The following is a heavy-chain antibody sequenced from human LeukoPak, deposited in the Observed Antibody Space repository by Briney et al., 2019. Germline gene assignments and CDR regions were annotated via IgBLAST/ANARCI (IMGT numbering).Heavy chain of an antibody. CDR1: GFIFSTYA. Sequence: GGSLRLSCAASGFIFSTYAMSWVRQAPGKGLEWVAVISYDGSNKYYADSVKGRFTISRDNSKNTLYLQMNSLRAEDTAVYYCASETTDDAFDIWGQGTMVTVSS. V-gene: IGHV3-30-3*01. D-gene: IGHD4-17*01. CDR2: ISYDGSNK. CDR3: ASETTDDAFDI. J-gene: IGHJ3*02.